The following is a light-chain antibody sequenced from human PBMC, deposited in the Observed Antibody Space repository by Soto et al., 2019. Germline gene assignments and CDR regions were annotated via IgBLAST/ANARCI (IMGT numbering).Light chain of an antibody. J-gene: IGKJ4*01. CDR1: QSVSSC. V-gene: IGKV3-11*01. CDR2: DAS. Sequence: EIVLTQSPATLSLSPGERATLSCRASQSVSSCLAWYQQKPGQAPRLLIYDASNRATGIPARFSGSGSGTDFTLTVSNLESEDFAVYCCQQRSNWPLTFGGGTKVDI. CDR3: QQRSNWPLT.